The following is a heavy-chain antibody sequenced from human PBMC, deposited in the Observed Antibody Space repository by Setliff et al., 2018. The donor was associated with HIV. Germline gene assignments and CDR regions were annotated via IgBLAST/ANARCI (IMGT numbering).Heavy chain of an antibody. V-gene: IGHV1-46*03. Sequence: GASVKVSCKASGYTFTRYYMPWVRQAPGQGLEWMGMISPSGISTSYAQKCQGRVTMTRDTPTSTAYMELSSLRSEDTAVYYCARDPSPYYSDDSGYPDDAFDIWGQGTMVTVSS. CDR1: GYTFTRYY. CDR2: ISPSGIST. CDR3: ARDPSPYYSDDSGYPDDAFDI. D-gene: IGHD3-22*01. J-gene: IGHJ3*02.